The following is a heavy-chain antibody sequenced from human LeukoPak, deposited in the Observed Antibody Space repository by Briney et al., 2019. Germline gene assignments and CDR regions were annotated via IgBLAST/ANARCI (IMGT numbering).Heavy chain of an antibody. CDR1: GFTFSSYA. D-gene: IGHD5-24*01. J-gene: IGHJ4*02. CDR3: AKARRDGYNGPYYFDY. Sequence: GGSLRLSCATSGFTFSSYAMSWVRQAPGKGLEWVPAISGSGGSTYYADSVKGRFTISRDNSKNTLYLQMNSLRAEDTAVYYCAKARRDGYNGPYYFDYWGQGTLVTVSS. V-gene: IGHV3-23*01. CDR2: ISGSGGST.